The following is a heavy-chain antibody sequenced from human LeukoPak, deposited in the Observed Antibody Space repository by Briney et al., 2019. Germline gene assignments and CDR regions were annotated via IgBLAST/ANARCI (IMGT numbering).Heavy chain of an antibody. CDR2: ISYSGTT. CDR3: ARDRSSGYFVLDY. J-gene: IGHJ4*02. V-gene: IGHV4-31*03. Sequence: SETLSLTGTVSGGSISSGVYYWTWIRQHPGKGLEWIGYISYSGTTYYNPSLKSRVTISVDTSKYQFSLKLSSVTAADTAVYYCARDRSSGYFVLDYWGQGALVTVSA. CDR1: GGSISSGVYY. D-gene: IGHD3-22*01.